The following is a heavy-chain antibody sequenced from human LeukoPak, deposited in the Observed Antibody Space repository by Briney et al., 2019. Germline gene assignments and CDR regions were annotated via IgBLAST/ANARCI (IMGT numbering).Heavy chain of an antibody. CDR1: GYTFTSYD. D-gene: IGHD1-26*01. CDR3: ARGLAVGATRVFFDYFDY. J-gene: IGHJ4*02. CDR2: ISAYNGNT. V-gene: IGHV1-18*01. Sequence: ASVKVSCKASGYTFTSYDINWVRQAPGQGLEWMGWISAYNGNTNYAQKLQGRVTMTTDTSTSTAYMELGSLRSDDTAVYYCARGLAVGATRVFFDYFDYWGQGTLVTVSS.